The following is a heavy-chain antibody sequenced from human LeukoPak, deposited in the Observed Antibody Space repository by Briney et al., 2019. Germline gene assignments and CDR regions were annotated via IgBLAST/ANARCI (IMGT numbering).Heavy chain of an antibody. V-gene: IGHV6-1*01. D-gene: IGHD1-14*01. Sequence: SQTLSLTCAISGDSVSSNSAAWNWIRQSPSSGLEWLGRTYYRSQFYNDYADSVKGRITITPDTSKNQFSLQLSSLTPDDTAVYYCARGTAFDIWGQGTMTVSS. CDR3: ARGTAFDI. CDR2: TYYRSQFYN. J-gene: IGHJ3*02. CDR1: GDSVSSNSAA.